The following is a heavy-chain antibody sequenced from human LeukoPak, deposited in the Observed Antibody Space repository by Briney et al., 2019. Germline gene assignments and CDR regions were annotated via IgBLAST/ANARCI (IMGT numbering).Heavy chain of an antibody. D-gene: IGHD6-19*01. J-gene: IGHJ4*02. CDR1: GFTFSSYW. CDR2: IKEDGSEK. V-gene: IGHV3-7*01. Sequence: GGSLRLSCAGSGFTFSSYWMSWVRQAPGKGLEWVANIKEDGSEKYYVDSVKGRFTISRDNAKNSLYLQMNSLRVEDTAVYYCARALAVAGTGYWGQGTLATVSS. CDR3: ARALAVAGTGY.